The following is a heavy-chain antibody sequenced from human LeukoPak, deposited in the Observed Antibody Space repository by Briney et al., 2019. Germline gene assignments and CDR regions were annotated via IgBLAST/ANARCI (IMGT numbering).Heavy chain of an antibody. CDR2: ISSSGTTT. J-gene: IGHJ5*02. CDR1: GFTFSDYY. V-gene: IGHV3-11*01. D-gene: IGHD3-10*01. CDR3: ARDRGGFDP. Sequence: GGSLRLSCAAPGFTFSDYYMNWIRQVPGKGLEWISYISSSGTTTYYAGSVKGRFTISRDNAKNSLYLQMNSLRVEDTAVYYCARDRGGFDPWGQGTLVTVSS.